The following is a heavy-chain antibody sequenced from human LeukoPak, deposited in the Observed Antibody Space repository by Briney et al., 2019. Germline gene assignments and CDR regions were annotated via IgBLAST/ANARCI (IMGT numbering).Heavy chain of an antibody. CDR3: TRGAGWLIDY. J-gene: IGHJ4*02. Sequence: SETLSLTCTVSGGSISDYYRGWIRQPPGKGLEWIGYFYNSGCCTYNPSLKSRVTISVDTSKEQFSLKVDSVTAADTAVYYCTRGAGWLIDYWGQGILVTVSS. D-gene: IGHD3-16*01. V-gene: IGHV4-59*01. CDR2: FYNSGCC. CDR1: GGSISDYY.